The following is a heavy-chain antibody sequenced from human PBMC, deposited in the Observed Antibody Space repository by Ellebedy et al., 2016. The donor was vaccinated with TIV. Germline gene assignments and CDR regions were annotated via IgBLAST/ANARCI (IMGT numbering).Heavy chain of an antibody. CDR2: IIPILGTT. Sequence: AASVKVSCKASGGTSSSYAISWVRQAPGQGLEWMGGIIPILGTTNYAQMFQGSVTITADESTTQAFMELSSLRFEDTAVYYGAGGGGGKNYFDYFDYWGQGTLVTVSS. CDR1: GGTSSSYA. J-gene: IGHJ4*02. CDR3: AGGGGGKNYFDYFDY. D-gene: IGHD2/OR15-2a*01. V-gene: IGHV1-69*13.